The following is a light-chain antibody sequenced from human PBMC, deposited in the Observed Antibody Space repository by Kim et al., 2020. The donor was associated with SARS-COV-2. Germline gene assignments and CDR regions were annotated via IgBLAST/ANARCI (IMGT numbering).Light chain of an antibody. CDR2: GAS. CDR1: QGVTSSF. V-gene: IGKV3-20*01. CDR3: QQYGDLPIT. J-gene: IGKJ4*01. Sequence: SPGQRATLSCRASQGVTSSFLAWYQQKPGQAPRLLIYGASSRATGIADRFSGRGSGTDFTLTINRLQPEDFAVYYCQQYGDLPITFGGGTKVDIK.